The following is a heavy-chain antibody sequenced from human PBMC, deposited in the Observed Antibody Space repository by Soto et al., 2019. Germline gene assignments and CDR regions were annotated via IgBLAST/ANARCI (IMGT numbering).Heavy chain of an antibody. CDR2: VIPLFGSP. CDR3: AKDRAKTVVRGVIGWFGP. CDR1: GDTFTNIA. Sequence: SVKVSCKASGDTFTNIAISWVRQAPGQRLEWMGGVIPLFGSPTYAQTFQGRLTINADGSTSTVYMELTDLRSEDTAIYYCAKDRAKTVVRGVIGWFGPWGQGTLVTVSS. D-gene: IGHD3-10*01. V-gene: IGHV1-69*13. J-gene: IGHJ5*02.